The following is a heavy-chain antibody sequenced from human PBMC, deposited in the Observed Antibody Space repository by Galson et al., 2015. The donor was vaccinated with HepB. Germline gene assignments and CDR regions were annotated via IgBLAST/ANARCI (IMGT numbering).Heavy chain of an antibody. D-gene: IGHD6-13*01. J-gene: IGHJ4*02. V-gene: IGHV7-4-1*01. CDR2: INTKTGNP. CDR3: SSRTPDIATGGNFDY. CDR1: GYTFANYA. Sequence: SVKVSCKASGYTFANYAINWVRQAPGQGLEWLGYINTKTGNPTYAQDLAGRFVFSVDTSVSTAFLQIGSLRADDTAVYYCSSRTPDIATGGNFDYWGQGTLVTVSS.